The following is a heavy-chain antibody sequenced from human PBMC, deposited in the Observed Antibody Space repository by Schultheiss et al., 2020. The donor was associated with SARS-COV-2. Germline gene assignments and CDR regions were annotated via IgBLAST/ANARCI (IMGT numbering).Heavy chain of an antibody. CDR2: VNHSGNT. V-gene: IGHV4-34*01. J-gene: IGHJ4*02. CDR3: ASGVYRFLEWQERDY. D-gene: IGHD3-3*01. CDR1: GGSFSGYF. Sequence: SETLSLTCAVYGGSFSGYFWTWIRQSPGKGLEWIGEVNHSGNTNYNPSLKSRVTISVDTSKHQFSLRLRSATAADTAVYYCASGVYRFLEWQERDYLVQGTLVTVSS.